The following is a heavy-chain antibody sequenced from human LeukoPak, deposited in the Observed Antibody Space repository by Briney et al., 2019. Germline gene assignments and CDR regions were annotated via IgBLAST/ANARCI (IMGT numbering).Heavy chain of an antibody. J-gene: IGHJ6*03. CDR1: GFTFSSYE. D-gene: IGHD3-10*01. CDR3: ARANDRDYYGSGSPFSAHYMDV. Sequence: GGSLRLSCAASGFTFSSYEMNWVRQAPGKGLEWVSYISSSGSTIYYADSVKGRFTISRDNAKNSLYLQMNSLRAEETAVYYCARANDRDYYGSGSPFSAHYMDVWGKGTTVTTSS. V-gene: IGHV3-48*03. CDR2: ISSSGSTI.